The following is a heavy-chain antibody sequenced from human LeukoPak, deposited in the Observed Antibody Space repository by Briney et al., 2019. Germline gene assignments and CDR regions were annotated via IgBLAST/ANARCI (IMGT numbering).Heavy chain of an antibody. V-gene: IGHV3-15*01. Sequence: MSGGSLRLSCAASGFTFSNAWMSWVRQAPGKGLEWVGRIKSKTDGGTTDYAAPVKGRFTISRDDSKNTLYLQMNSLKTEDTAVYYCTTVGYCSSTSCYGLSSDYWGQGTLVTVSS. CDR1: GFTFSNAW. CDR2: IKSKTDGGTT. CDR3: TTVGYCSSTSCYGLSSDY. D-gene: IGHD2-2*01. J-gene: IGHJ4*02.